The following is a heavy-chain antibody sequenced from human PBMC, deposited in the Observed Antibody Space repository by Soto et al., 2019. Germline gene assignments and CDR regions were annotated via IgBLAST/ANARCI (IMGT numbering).Heavy chain of an antibody. V-gene: IGHV5-10-1*01. D-gene: IGHD4-17*01. CDR3: ARLRTTVVTPLGYYFDY. J-gene: IGHJ4*02. CDR1: GYSFTGYW. Sequence: GEPLKISCKGSGYSFTGYWISWVRQMPGKGLEWMGRIDPSDSYTNYSPSFQGHVTISADKSISTAYLQWSSLKASDTAMYYCARLRTTVVTPLGYYFDYWGQGTLVTVSS. CDR2: IDPSDSYT.